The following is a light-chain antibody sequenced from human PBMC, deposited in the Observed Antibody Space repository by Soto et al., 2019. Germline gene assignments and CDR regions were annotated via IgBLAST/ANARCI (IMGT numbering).Light chain of an antibody. CDR2: GAS. CDR3: QRYDSLRT. CDR1: QSVRSNF. J-gene: IGKJ1*01. Sequence: TQTPTTPSVSPGERGTLSCRASQSVRSNFLAWYQQKPGQAPRLLIYGASNRATGIPDRFSGSGSGTDFTLTITRLEPEDFAMYYCQRYDSLRTFGQGTKVDI. V-gene: IGKV3-20*01.